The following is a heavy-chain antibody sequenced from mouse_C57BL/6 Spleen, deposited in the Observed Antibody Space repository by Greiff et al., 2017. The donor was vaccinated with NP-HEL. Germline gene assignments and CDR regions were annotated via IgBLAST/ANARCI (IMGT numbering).Heavy chain of an antibody. CDR2: LWSGGST. J-gene: IGHJ4*01. Sequence: QVQLKQSGPGLVQPSQSLSITCTVSGFSLTSYGLHWVRQSPGKGLEWLGVLWSGGSTDYNAAFISRMSISKDNSKSQVFFKMNSLQADDTAIYYWARSMRYYAMDYWGQGTSVTVSS. CDR1: GFSLTSYG. CDR3: ARSMRYYAMDY. V-gene: IGHV2-2*01.